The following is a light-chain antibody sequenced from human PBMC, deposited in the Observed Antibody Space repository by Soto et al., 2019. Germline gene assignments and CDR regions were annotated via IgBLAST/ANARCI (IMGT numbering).Light chain of an antibody. CDR1: SSDIGTYNY. Sequence: QSVLTQPASVSGSPGQSITISCTGTSSDIGTYNYVSWYQQHPGKAPKLMLYEVSNRPSGVSNRFFGSKSGNTASLTISGLQAEDEADYFCNSYTSSSTLYVFGTGTK. J-gene: IGLJ1*01. CDR3: NSYTSSSTLYV. CDR2: EVS. V-gene: IGLV2-14*01.